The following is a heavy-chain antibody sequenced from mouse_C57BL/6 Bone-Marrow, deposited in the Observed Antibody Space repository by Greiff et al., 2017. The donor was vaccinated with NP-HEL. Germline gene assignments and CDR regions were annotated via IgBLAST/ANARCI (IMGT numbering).Heavy chain of an antibody. CDR3: ARLNYGSSYVLFDY. D-gene: IGHD1-1*01. V-gene: IGHV1-7*01. J-gene: IGHJ2*01. CDR2: INPSSGYT. Sequence: QVQLKQSGAELAKPGASVKLSCKASGYTFTSYWMHWVKQRPGQGLEWIGNINPSSGYTKYNQKFKDKATLTADKSSSTAYMQLSSLTYEDSAVYYCARLNYGSSYVLFDYWGQGTTLTVSS. CDR1: GYTFTSYW.